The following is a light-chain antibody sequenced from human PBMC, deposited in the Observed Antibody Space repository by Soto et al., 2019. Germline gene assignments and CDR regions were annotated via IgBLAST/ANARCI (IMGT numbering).Light chain of an antibody. CDR2: GAS. CDR3: QQLTARRFS. J-gene: IGKJ2*01. CDR1: QGNNTF. V-gene: IGKV1-9*01. Sequence: IQLTQSPSSLSASVGDRVSISCRASQGNNTFVAWYQQKSGKAPKLLIYGASTLHSGVPSRFSGSGSGTEFTITISGLQPEDFATYYCQQLTARRFSCGQGTKLDIK.